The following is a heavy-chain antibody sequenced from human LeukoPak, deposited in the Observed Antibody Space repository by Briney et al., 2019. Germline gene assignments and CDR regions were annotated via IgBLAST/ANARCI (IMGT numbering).Heavy chain of an antibody. CDR1: GYTFATYF. Sequence: GASVKVSCKTSGYTFATYFMHWVRQAPGQGLEWMGYIKPNSGVTNYAQKFRGRVTMTWDTSISTAYIELSGPTSDDTAIYYCARPTYCGSNCYFNFDYWGQGTLVTVSS. V-gene: IGHV1-2*02. J-gene: IGHJ4*02. CDR2: IKPNSGVT. D-gene: IGHD2-21*02. CDR3: ARPTYCGSNCYFNFDY.